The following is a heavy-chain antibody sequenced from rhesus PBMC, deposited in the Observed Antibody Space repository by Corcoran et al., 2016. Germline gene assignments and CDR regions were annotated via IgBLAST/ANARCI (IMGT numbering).Heavy chain of an antibody. V-gene: IGHV3S22*01. CDR1: GFTFSDYY. Sequence: EVQLVESGGGLVQPGGSLRLSCAASGFTFSDYYMSWVRQAPGKRPEWVGFNRRKGYDETAKEAASVEGRLTISREDSKSIVRLQMNSLKTEDAAVYYCARSRESGSYYSPSYGLDSWGQGVVVTVSS. D-gene: IGHD3-16*01. CDR3: ARSRESGSYYSPSYGLDS. J-gene: IGHJ6*01. CDR2: NRRKGYDETA.